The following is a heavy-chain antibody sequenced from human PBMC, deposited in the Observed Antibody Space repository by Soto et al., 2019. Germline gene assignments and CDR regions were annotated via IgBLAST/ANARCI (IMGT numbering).Heavy chain of an antibody. V-gene: IGHV3-23*01. J-gene: IGHJ6*02. CDR3: ARVYLPTSLVTGPYYYYGMDV. CDR2: ISASGGAT. CDR1: GFTFSSYA. D-gene: IGHD2-21*02. Sequence: GGSLRLSCAASGFTFSSYAMNWVRQAPGKGLEWVSGISASGGATFYADSVKGRFTISRDNSKNTLYLQMNSLRAEDTAVYYCARVYLPTSLVTGPYYYYGMDVWGQGTTVTVSS.